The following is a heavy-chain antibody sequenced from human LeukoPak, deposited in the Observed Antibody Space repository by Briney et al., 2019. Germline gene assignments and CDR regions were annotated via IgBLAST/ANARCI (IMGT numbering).Heavy chain of an antibody. CDR3: AKVGGPFDWLSPIDY. CDR2: ISGSGEVT. D-gene: IGHD3-9*01. Sequence: GGSLRLSCAGSGFTFSDYAFSWVRQAPGKGLEWVSVISGSGEVTYYVDSVKGRFTISRDNSKNTLYLQMNSLRAEDTAVYYCAKVGGPFDWLSPIDYWGQGTLVTVSS. V-gene: IGHV3-23*01. CDR1: GFTFSDYA. J-gene: IGHJ4*02.